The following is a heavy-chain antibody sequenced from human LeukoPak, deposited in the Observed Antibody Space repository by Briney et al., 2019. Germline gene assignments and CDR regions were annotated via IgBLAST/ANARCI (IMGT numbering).Heavy chain of an antibody. CDR3: ARLDSSGWYYFDY. J-gene: IGHJ4*02. V-gene: IGHV4-4*07. Sequence: SETLSLTCTVSGGSISSYYWSWIRQPAGKGLEWIGRIYTSGSTNYNPSLKSRVSISVDTSKSQFSLNLSSVTAADTAVHYCARLDSSGWYYFDYWGQGTLVTVSS. CDR2: IYTSGST. D-gene: IGHD6-19*01. CDR1: GGSISSYY.